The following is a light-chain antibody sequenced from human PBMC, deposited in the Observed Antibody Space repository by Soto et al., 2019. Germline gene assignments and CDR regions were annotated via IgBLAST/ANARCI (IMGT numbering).Light chain of an antibody. CDR3: ATWDLTLSAGVL. J-gene: IGLJ2*01. CDR1: SSNIGKNS. CDR2: DDH. Sequence: QSVLTQPPSVSAAPGQRVSISCSGGSSNIGKNSVSWYQQLPATAPKLLIYDDHQRPSGIPDRFSASKSGTSATLDITGLQPADEADYYCATWDLTLSAGVLFGGGTMVTVL. V-gene: IGLV1-51*01.